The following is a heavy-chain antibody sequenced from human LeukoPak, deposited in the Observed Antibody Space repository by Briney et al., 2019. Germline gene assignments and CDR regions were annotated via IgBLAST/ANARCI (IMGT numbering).Heavy chain of an antibody. J-gene: IGHJ5*02. CDR1: GGSVSSGSYY. V-gene: IGHV4-39*07. Sequence: SETLSLTCTVSGGSVSSGSYYWSWIRQPPGKGLEWIGEINHSGSTNYNPSLKSRVTISVDTSKNQFSLKLSSVTAADTAVYYCARGVVSTGSDPWGQGTLVTVSS. D-gene: IGHD2-21*01. CDR2: INHSGST. CDR3: ARGVVSTGSDP.